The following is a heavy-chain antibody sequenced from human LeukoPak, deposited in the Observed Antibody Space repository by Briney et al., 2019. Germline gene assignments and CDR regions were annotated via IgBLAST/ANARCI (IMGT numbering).Heavy chain of an antibody. CDR1: GYTFTSYG. Sequence: ASVNVSCKASGYTFTSYGISWVRQAPGQGLEGMGWISAYNGNTNYAQKLQGRVTMTTDTSTSTAYMELRSLRSDDTAVYYCARLIVAAMRFDHWGQGTLVTVSS. V-gene: IGHV1-18*04. CDR3: ARLIVAAMRFDH. J-gene: IGHJ4*02. D-gene: IGHD2-15*01. CDR2: ISAYNGNT.